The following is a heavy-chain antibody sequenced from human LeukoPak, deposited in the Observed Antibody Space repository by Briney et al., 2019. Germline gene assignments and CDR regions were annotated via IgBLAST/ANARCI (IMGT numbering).Heavy chain of an antibody. V-gene: IGHV3-21*01. D-gene: IGHD2-2*01. CDR2: ISSSSSYI. CDR1: GFTFSSYS. J-gene: IGHJ4*02. CDR3: ARLVCSSTSCYDY. Sequence: TGGSLRLSCAASGFTFSSYSMNWVRQAPGKGLEWVSSISSSSSYIYYADSVKGRFTISRDNAKNSLYLQINSLRAEDTAVYYCARLVCSSTSCYDYWGQGTLVTVSS.